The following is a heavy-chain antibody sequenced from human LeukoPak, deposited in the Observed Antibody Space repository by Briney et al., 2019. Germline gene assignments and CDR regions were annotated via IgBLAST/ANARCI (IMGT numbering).Heavy chain of an antibody. Sequence: ASVKVSCKASEYTFTSYDINWVRQATGQGLEWMGWMNPNSGNTGYAQKFQGRVTMTRNTSISTAYMELSSLRSEDTAVYYCARVTRWAAAGYYYYYGMDVWGQGTTVTVSS. J-gene: IGHJ6*02. V-gene: IGHV1-8*01. CDR3: ARVTRWAAAGYYYYYGMDV. D-gene: IGHD6-13*01. CDR1: EYTFTSYD. CDR2: MNPNSGNT.